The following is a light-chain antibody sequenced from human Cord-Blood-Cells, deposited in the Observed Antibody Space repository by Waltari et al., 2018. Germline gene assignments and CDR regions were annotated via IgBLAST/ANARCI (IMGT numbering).Light chain of an antibody. CDR2: CAS. J-gene: IGKJ2*01. Sequence: EIVMTQSPATLSVSPGDRATLSGRASQSVSNNLAWYQQKPGQAPRLLIYCASTRATGLPARFSGRGSGTEFTLTISSLQSEDFAVYYCQQYNNWPYTFGQGTKLEIK. CDR3: QQYNNWPYT. V-gene: IGKV3-15*01. CDR1: QSVSNN.